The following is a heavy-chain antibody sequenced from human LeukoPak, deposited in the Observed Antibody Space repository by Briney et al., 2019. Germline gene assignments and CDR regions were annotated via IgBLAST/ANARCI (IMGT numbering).Heavy chain of an antibody. CDR1: GGSISSGDYY. CDR3: ARDPSHYGDYGEPFFDY. D-gene: IGHD4-17*01. J-gene: IGHJ4*02. Sequence: NPSETLSLTCTVSGGSISSGDYYWSWIRQPPGKGLEWIGYIYYSGSTYYNPSLKSRVTISVDTSKNQFSLKLSSVTAADTAVYYCARDPSHYGDYGEPFFDYWGQGTLVTVSS. V-gene: IGHV4-30-4*01. CDR2: IYYSGST.